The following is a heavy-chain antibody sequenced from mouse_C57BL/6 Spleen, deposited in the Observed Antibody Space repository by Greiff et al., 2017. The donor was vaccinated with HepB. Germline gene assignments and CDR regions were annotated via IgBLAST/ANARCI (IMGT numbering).Heavy chain of an antibody. D-gene: IGHD1-1*01. CDR1: GYAFSSSW. V-gene: IGHV1-82*01. Sequence: VQLKQSGPELVKPGASVKISCKASGYAFSSSWMNWVKQRPGKGLEWIGRIYPGDGDTNYNGKFKGKATLTADKSSSTAYMQLSSLTSEDSAVYFCARSHYGSSPFDYWGQGTTLTVSS. CDR3: ARSHYGSSPFDY. CDR2: IYPGDGDT. J-gene: IGHJ2*01.